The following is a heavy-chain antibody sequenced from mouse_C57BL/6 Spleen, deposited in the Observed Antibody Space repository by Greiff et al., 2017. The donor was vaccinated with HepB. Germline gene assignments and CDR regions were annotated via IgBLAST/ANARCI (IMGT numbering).Heavy chain of an antibody. CDR2: INPYNGGT. CDR1: GYTFTDYY. J-gene: IGHJ2*01. CDR3: ARRVWDYFDY. V-gene: IGHV1-19*01. D-gene: IGHD4-1*01. Sequence: EVKLVESGPVLVKPGASVKMSCKASGYTFTDYYMNWVKQSHGKSLEWIGVINPYNGGTSYNQKFKGKATLTVDKSSSTAYMELNSLTSEDSAVYYCARRVWDYFDYWGQGTTLTVSS.